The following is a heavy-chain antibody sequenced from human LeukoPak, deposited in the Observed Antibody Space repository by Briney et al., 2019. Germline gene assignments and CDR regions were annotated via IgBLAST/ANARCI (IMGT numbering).Heavy chain of an antibody. CDR1: GFTLSTYW. CDR2: INPDGSTT. CDR3: ARVGVGMYHFDH. D-gene: IGHD2-2*01. J-gene: IGHJ4*02. V-gene: IGHV3-74*01. Sequence: GGSLRLSCAASGFTLSTYWMHWARQAPGKGLVWVSRINPDGSTTTYADSVEGRFTISRDNAKNTLYLQISSLRAEDTAVYYCARVGVGMYHFDHWGQGTLVTVSS.